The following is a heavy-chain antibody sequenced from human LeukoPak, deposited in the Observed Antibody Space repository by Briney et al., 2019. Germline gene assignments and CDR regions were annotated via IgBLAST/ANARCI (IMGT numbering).Heavy chain of an antibody. V-gene: IGHV1-8*02. CDR3: ARGGWYYFDY. CDR1: GYTFTSYD. CDR2: MNPNSGNT. Sequence: ASVKVSFKASGYTFTSYDINWVRQATGQGLEWMGWMNPNSGNTGYAQKLQGRVTMTTDTSTSTAYMELRSLRSDDTAVYYCARGGWYYFDYWGQGTLVTVSS. D-gene: IGHD6-19*01. J-gene: IGHJ4*02.